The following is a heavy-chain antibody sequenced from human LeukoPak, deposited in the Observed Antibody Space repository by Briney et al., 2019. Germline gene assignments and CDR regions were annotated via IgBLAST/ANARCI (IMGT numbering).Heavy chain of an antibody. CDR3: ARGTRGYSGYDFDY. CDR2: ISSSSSYI. Sequence: GSLRLSCAASGFTFSSYSMNWVRQAPGKGLEWVSSISSSSSYIYYADSVKGRFTISRDNAKNSLYLQMNSLRAEDTAVYYCARGTRGYSGYDFDYWGQGTPVTVSS. CDR1: GFTFSSYS. V-gene: IGHV3-21*01. J-gene: IGHJ4*02. D-gene: IGHD5-12*01.